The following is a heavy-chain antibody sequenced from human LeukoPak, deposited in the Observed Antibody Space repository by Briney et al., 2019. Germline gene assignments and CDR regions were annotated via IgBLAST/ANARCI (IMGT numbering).Heavy chain of an antibody. J-gene: IGHJ4*02. CDR3: AKGGTGSGSYSIDY. V-gene: IGHV3-23*01. CDR1: GFTFSSYA. Sequence: GGSLRLSCAASGFTFSSYAMSWVRQAPGKGLEWVSAISGSGGSTYYADSVKGRFTISRDNSKNTLYLQMNSLRAEDTAVYYCAKGGTGSGSYSIDYWGQGTLVTVSS. CDR2: ISGSGGST. D-gene: IGHD3-10*01.